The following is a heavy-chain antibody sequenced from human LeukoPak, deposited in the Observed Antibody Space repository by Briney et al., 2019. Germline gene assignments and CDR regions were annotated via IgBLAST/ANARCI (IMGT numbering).Heavy chain of an antibody. D-gene: IGHD6-13*01. Sequence: ASVKVSCKTSGYSFTGYYMHWVRQAPGQGLEWMGWINPNSGGTNYAQMFQGRVTMTRDTSISTAYMELSRLRSDDTAVYYCAREDSSWLGGGDYWGQGTLVTVSS. CDR2: INPNSGGT. CDR3: AREDSSWLGGGDY. CDR1: GYSFTGYY. J-gene: IGHJ4*02. V-gene: IGHV1-2*02.